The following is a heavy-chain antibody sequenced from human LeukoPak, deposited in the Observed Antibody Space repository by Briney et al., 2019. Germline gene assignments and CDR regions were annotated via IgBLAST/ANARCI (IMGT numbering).Heavy chain of an antibody. Sequence: GGSLRLSCAASGFTFSSYAMSWVRQAPGKGLEWVSGISASGNSTYYADSVKGRFTISRDNSKNTLYLRMNSLRAEGTALYYCARLPNYTTGWLNWFDPWGQGTLVTVSS. CDR2: ISASGNST. D-gene: IGHD6-19*01. V-gene: IGHV3-23*01. CDR3: ARLPNYTTGWLNWFDP. J-gene: IGHJ5*02. CDR1: GFTFSSYA.